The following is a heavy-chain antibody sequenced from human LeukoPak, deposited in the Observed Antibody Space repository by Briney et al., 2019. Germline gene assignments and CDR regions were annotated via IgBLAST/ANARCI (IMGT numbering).Heavy chain of an antibody. Sequence: PSETLSLTCTVSGVSISSYYWSWIRQPPGKGLEWIGYIYYSGSTNYNPSLKSRVTISVDTSKNQFSLKLSSVTAADTAVYYCARDFGYYYDSSGYYYDSGNWFDPWGQGTLVTVSS. D-gene: IGHD3-22*01. CDR1: GVSISSYY. V-gene: IGHV4-59*01. CDR2: IYYSGST. J-gene: IGHJ5*02. CDR3: ARDFGYYYDSSGYYYDSGNWFDP.